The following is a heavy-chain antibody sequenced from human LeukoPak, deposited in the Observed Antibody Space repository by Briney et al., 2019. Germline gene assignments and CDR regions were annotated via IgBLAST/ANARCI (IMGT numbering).Heavy chain of an antibody. V-gene: IGHV4-59*08. Sequence: SETLSLTCTVSGGSISSHYWSWNRKCPGKGLGWNGYIHHSGSTNYNPSLETRVTISVDGSKTQFSLKLRSVTAADTAVYHCARLDSGYDFRGHLAFDPWGQGTLVTVSS. D-gene: IGHD5-12*01. J-gene: IGHJ3*01. CDR1: GGSISSHY. CDR2: IHHSGST. CDR3: ARLDSGYDFRGHLAFDP.